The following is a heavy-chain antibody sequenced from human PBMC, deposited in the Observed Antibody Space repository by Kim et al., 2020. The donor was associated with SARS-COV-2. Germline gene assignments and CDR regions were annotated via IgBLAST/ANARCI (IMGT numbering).Heavy chain of an antibody. D-gene: IGHD3-10*01. CDR3: ARAFGDYYYYGMDG. J-gene: IGHJ6*02. CDR2: ISSSSVSI. CDR1: GFTFSSYT. Sequence: GGSLRLSCAASGFTFSSYTMSWVRQAPGKGLEWVSSISSSSVSIYYADSVKGRFTISRDNAKNSLYLQMNSLRAEDTAVYYCARAFGDYYYYGMDGWGQGTTVTVS. V-gene: IGHV3-21*01.